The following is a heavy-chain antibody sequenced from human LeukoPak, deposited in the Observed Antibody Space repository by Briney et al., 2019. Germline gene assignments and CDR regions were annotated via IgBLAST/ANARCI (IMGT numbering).Heavy chain of an antibody. CDR1: GGSISSSSYY. J-gene: IGHJ6*03. CDR3: ARRSYSSSSGAYYYYMDV. Sequence: SETLSSTCTVSGGSISSSSYYWGWIRQPPGKGLEWIGSIYYSGSTYYNPSLESRVIISVDSSKNQFSLKLSSVTAADTAVYYCARRSYSSSSGAYYYYMDVWGKGTTVTVSS. V-gene: IGHV4-39*01. CDR2: IYYSGST. D-gene: IGHD6-6*01.